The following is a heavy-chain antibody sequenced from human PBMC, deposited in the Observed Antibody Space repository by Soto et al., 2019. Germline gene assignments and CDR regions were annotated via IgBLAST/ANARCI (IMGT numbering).Heavy chain of an antibody. Sequence: SETRSLTCSVSGASISSGDYYWSGLREPPLNGREWIGYIYYSGSTSDNPSLKSRVTIPVETSKNQFSLTMSSVTAADTAVSYCARAGVADYGSGSYYGPWFDPWGHGSLVTVSS. CDR1: GASISSGDYY. J-gene: IGHJ5*02. V-gene: IGHV4-30-4*01. D-gene: IGHD3-10*01. CDR2: IYYSGST. CDR3: ARAGVADYGSGSYYGPWFDP.